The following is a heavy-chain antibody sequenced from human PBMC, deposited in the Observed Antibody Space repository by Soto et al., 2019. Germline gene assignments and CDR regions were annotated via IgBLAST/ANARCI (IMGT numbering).Heavy chain of an antibody. Sequence: QVQLVQSGAEVKKPGASVKVSCKASGYTFTSYGISWVRQAPGQGLEWMGWISAYNGNTNDAQKLQGRVTMTTDTSTSTAYMELRSLRSDDTAVYYCARDVMIVARIHSYDDAFDIWGQGTMVTVSS. D-gene: IGHD3-22*01. J-gene: IGHJ3*02. CDR2: ISAYNGNT. V-gene: IGHV1-18*04. CDR1: GYTFTSYG. CDR3: ARDVMIVARIHSYDDAFDI.